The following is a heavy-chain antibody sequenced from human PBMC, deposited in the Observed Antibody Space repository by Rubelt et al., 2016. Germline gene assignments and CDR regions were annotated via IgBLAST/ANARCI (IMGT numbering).Heavy chain of an antibody. J-gene: IGHJ5*02. CDR1: GGSFSGYY. V-gene: IGHV4-34*01. CDR2: INHSGST. CDR3: ASLSHTVTTDNWFDP. D-gene: IGHD4-17*01. Sequence: QVQLQQWGAGLLKPSETLSLTCAVYGGSFSGYYWSWIRQPPGKGLEWIGEINHSGSTNYNPSLKSRVTISVDTSTNQSSRKLSSVTAADTAVYYCASLSHTVTTDNWFDPWGQGTLVTVSS.